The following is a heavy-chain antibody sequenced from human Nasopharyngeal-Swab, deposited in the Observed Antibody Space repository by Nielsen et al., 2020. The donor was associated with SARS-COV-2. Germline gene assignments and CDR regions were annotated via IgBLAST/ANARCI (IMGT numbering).Heavy chain of an antibody. V-gene: IGHV4-34*01. D-gene: IGHD2-2*01. Sequence: WILQPPGKGLEWIGEINHSGSTNYNPSLKSRVTISVDTSMNQFSLKLSSVTAADTAVYYCARIEDCSSTSCYDYFDYWGQGTLVTVSS. CDR3: ARIEDCSSTSCYDYFDY. CDR2: INHSGST. J-gene: IGHJ4*02.